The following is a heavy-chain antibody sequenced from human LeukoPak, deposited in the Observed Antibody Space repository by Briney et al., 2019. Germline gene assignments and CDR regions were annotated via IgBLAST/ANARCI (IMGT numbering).Heavy chain of an antibody. D-gene: IGHD2-21*01. CDR2: IRRDGGDK. Sequence: GGSLRLSCGVSGVSFSNSGIHGVGRAPGKGWDWVAFIRRDGGDKYFADCVKGRFTISRDNSKTTVNLQMNAWRGGDPPVFYCAKDDCSGNCYMGVPWGQGTLVIVSS. J-gene: IGHJ5*02. CDR1: GVSFSNSG. CDR3: AKDDCSGNCYMGVP. V-gene: IGHV3-30*02.